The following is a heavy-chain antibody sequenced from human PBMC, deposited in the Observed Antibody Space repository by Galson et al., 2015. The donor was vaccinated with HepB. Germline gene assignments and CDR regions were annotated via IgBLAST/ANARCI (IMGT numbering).Heavy chain of an antibody. CDR2: IDWDDDY. CDR1: GFSLSSRGMG. J-gene: IGHJ4*02. V-gene: IGHV2-70*01. D-gene: IGHD6-19*01. Sequence: PALVKPTQTLTLTCTVSGFSLSSRGMGVTWIRQPPGKALEWLALIDWDDDYYYSPSLRTRLTISRDTSSNQVVLRMTNMDPVDTATYYCARILHTGGWYGASDYWGQGTLVTVSS. CDR3: ARILHTGGWYGASDY.